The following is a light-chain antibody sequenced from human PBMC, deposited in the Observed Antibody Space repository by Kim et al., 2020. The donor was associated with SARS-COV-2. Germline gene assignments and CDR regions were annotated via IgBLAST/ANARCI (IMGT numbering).Light chain of an antibody. V-gene: IGKV1-27*01. CDR1: QGISKY. J-gene: IGKJ1*01. Sequence: ASVGDRVTISCRASQGISKYLAWYQQKPGKVPKLLNYASSALQSGVPSRFSGSGSGTDFTLTITSLQPEDVAAYYCQQCKSAPWTFGQGTKVDIK. CDR3: QQCKSAPWT. CDR2: ASS.